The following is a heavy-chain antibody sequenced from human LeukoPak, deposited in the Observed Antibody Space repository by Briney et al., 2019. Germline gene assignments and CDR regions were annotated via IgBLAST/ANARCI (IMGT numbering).Heavy chain of an antibody. CDR3: ARGRLFSGYRGNVGHEDFDY. J-gene: IGHJ4*02. D-gene: IGHD5-12*01. V-gene: IGHV4-34*01. CDR1: GFTFSDYY. CDR2: INQGGTT. Sequence: GSLRLSCAASGFTFSDYYMSWIRQPPGKGLEWIGEINQGGTTNYNPSLRSRATILIDTSRNQFSLRLSSVTAADTAVYYCARGRLFSGYRGNVGHEDFDYWGQGSLVTVSS.